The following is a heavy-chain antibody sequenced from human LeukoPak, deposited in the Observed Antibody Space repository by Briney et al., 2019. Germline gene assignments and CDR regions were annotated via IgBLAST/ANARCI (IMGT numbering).Heavy chain of an antibody. Sequence: ASVKVSCKASGYTFTGYYMHWVRQAPGQGLEWMGWINPNSGGTNYAQKFQGRVTMTRDTSISTAYMELSRLRSDDTAVYYCATLAVDTADYYYYMDVWGKGTTVTVSS. J-gene: IGHJ6*03. CDR1: GYTFTGYY. CDR3: ATLAVDTADYYYYMDV. CDR2: INPNSGGT. D-gene: IGHD5-18*01. V-gene: IGHV1-2*02.